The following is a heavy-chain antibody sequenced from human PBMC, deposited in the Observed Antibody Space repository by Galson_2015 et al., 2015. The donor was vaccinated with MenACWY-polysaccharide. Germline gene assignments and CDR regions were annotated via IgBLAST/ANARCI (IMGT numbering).Heavy chain of an antibody. CDR2: ISWNSGSI. V-gene: IGHV3-9*01. CDR1: GFTFDDFA. J-gene: IGHJ4*02. CDR3: AKAGYCSSASCYYLDN. Sequence: SLRLSCAASGFTFDDFAMHWVRQAPGKGLEWVSSISWNSGSIGYADSVKGRFTISRDNAKNSLYLQMNSLRIEDTAFYYCAKAGYCSSASCYYLDNWGQGTLVTVSS. D-gene: IGHD2-2*01.